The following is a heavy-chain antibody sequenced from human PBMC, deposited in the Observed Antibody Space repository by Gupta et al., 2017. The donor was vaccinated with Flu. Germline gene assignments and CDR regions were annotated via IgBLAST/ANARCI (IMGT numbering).Heavy chain of an antibody. CDR2: IYSGGST. Sequence: EVQLVESGGGLVQPGGSLRLSCAASGFTVSSNYMSWVRQAPGKGLEWVSVIYSGGSTYYADSVKGRFTISRDNSKNTLYLQMNSLRAEDTAVYYCARSEWEPEPFYFDYWGQGTLVTVSS. V-gene: IGHV3-66*02. J-gene: IGHJ4*02. D-gene: IGHD1-26*01. CDR3: ARSEWEPEPFYFDY. CDR1: GFTVSSNY.